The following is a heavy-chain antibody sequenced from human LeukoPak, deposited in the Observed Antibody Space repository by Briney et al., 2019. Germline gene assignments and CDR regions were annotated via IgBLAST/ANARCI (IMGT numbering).Heavy chain of an antibody. V-gene: IGHV3-7*01. CDR1: EFMFSTYW. CDR3: ARGCSGGSCYSLAFYYYYYMDV. CDR2: INQDGREK. D-gene: IGHD2-15*01. J-gene: IGHJ6*03. Sequence: PGGSLRLSCVASEFMFSTYWMSWVRQAPGKGLEWVATINQDGREKYYVDSVKGRFTISRDNAKNSLYLQMSSLGVEDTAVYYCARGCSGGSCYSLAFYYYYYMDVWGKGTTVTVSS.